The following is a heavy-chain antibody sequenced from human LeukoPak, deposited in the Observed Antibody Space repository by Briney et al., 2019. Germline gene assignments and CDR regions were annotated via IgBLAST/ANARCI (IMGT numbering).Heavy chain of an antibody. D-gene: IGHD3-3*01. CDR2: ISGSGGT. CDR3: AKERFLEWLSSY. V-gene: IGHV3-23*01. Sequence: PGGSLRLSCSASGFTLTNYAMSWVRQAPGKGLEWVSTISGSGGTYYADSVKGRFTISRDNSKNTLYLQMNSLRAEDTAVYYCAKERFLEWLSSYWGQGTLVTVSS. CDR1: GFTLTNYA. J-gene: IGHJ4*02.